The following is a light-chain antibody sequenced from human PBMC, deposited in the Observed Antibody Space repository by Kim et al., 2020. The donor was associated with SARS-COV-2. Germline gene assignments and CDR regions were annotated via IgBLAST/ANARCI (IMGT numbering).Light chain of an antibody. CDR3: QLWDNDSDHWV. V-gene: IGLV3-21*01. Sequence: AAGKTARLTCGGNNIGTQSVHWYQQKPGQAPVVIIFYDSDRPSGIPERISGSNSGDTATLTISSVEAGDEADYYCQLWDNDSDHWVFGGGTKLTVL. J-gene: IGLJ3*02. CDR1: NIGTQS. CDR2: YDS.